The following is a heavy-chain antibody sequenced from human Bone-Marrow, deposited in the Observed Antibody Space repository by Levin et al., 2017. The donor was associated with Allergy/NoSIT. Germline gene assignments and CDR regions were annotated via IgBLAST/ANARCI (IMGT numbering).Heavy chain of an antibody. Sequence: GESLKISCKASGYPFINYGISWVRQAPGQGLEWMAWIIPYNGETKYVQKFQDRITMTTDTSTTTVYMELRSLRSADTAIYYCARLEFDILSGSPEGQYMDVWGKGTTVTVSS. J-gene: IGHJ6*03. CDR2: IIPYNGET. D-gene: IGHD3-9*01. V-gene: IGHV1-18*01. CDR3: ARLEFDILSGSPEGQYMDV. CDR1: GYPFINYG.